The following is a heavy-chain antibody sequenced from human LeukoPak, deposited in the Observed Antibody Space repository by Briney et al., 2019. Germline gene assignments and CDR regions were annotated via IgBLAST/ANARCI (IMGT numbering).Heavy chain of an antibody. Sequence: PSETLSLTCTVSGGSISTYYWSWIRQPPGKGLEWIGYIYYTGSTISNPSLKSRVTISVDTSKNQFSLKLNSVTAADTAVYYCVREEDGIADDAFDIWGPGTMVTVSS. CDR3: VREEDGIADDAFDI. J-gene: IGHJ3*02. V-gene: IGHV4-59*01. D-gene: IGHD6-13*01. CDR2: IYYTGST. CDR1: GGSISTYY.